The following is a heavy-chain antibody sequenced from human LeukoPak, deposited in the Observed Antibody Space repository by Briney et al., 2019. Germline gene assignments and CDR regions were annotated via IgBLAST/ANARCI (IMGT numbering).Heavy chain of an antibody. V-gene: IGHV4-34*01. CDR1: GGSFSGYY. CDR2: INHSGST. Sequence: SETLSLTCAVYGGSFSGYYWSWIRQPPGKGLEWIGEINHSGSTNYNPSLKSRVTISVDTSKNQFSLKLSSVTAADTAVYYCARDGGTTVTNFDYWGQGTLVTVSS. CDR3: ARDGGTTVTNFDY. J-gene: IGHJ4*02. D-gene: IGHD4-17*01.